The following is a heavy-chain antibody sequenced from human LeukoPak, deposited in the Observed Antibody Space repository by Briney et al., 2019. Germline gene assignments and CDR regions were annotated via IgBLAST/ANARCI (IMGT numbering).Heavy chain of an antibody. CDR2: ISSSGSTI. CDR3: ARDPSGGYFDY. J-gene: IGHJ4*02. CDR1: GFTFGSYS. Sequence: GGSLRLSCAASGFTFGSYSMNWVRQAPGKGLEWVSYISSSGSTIYYADSVKGRFTISRDNAKNSLYLQMNSLRAEDTAVYYCARDPSGGYFDYWGQGTLVTVSS. V-gene: IGHV3-48*01. D-gene: IGHD3-16*01.